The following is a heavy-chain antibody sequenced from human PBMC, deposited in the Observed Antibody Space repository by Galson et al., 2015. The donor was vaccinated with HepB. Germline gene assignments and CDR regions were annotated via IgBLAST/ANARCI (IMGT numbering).Heavy chain of an antibody. CDR1: GFTFSNAW. D-gene: IGHD3-22*01. CDR2: IKSKTDGGTT. V-gene: IGHV3-15*01. Sequence: SLRLSCAASGFTFSNAWMSWVRQAPGKGLEWVGRIKSKTDGGTTDYAAPVKGRFTISRDDSKNTLYLQMNSLKTEDTAVYYCTTENISSGYYGDAFDIWGQGTMVTVSS. J-gene: IGHJ3*02. CDR3: TTENISSGYYGDAFDI.